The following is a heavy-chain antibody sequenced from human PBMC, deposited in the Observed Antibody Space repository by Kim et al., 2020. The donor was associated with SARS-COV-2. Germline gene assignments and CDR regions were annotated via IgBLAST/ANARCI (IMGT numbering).Heavy chain of an antibody. CDR1: GFTFSSYG. CDR2: ISYDGSNK. D-gene: IGHD6-13*01. J-gene: IGHJ3*02. CDR3: AKGGSSSWAHDAFDI. V-gene: IGHV3-30*18. Sequence: GGSLRLSCAASGFTFSSYGMHWVRQAPGKGLEWVAVISYDGSNKYYADSVKGRFTISRDNSKNTLYLQMNSLRAEDTAVYYCAKGGSSSWAHDAFDIWGQGTMVTVSS.